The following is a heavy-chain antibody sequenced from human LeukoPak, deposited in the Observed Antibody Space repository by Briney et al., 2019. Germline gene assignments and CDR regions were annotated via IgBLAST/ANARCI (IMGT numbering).Heavy chain of an antibody. D-gene: IGHD6-13*01. CDR2: INPNTGGT. CDR3: ARAAAAAGFSNYYYYYYMDV. Sequence: ASVKVSCKASGYTFTDYFMHWVRQAPGQGLEWMGWINPNTGGTNYAQKLQGRVTMTTDTSTSTAYMELRSLRSDDTAVYYCARAAAAAGFSNYYYYYYMDVWGKGTTVTVSS. J-gene: IGHJ6*03. CDR1: GYTFTDYF. V-gene: IGHV1-2*02.